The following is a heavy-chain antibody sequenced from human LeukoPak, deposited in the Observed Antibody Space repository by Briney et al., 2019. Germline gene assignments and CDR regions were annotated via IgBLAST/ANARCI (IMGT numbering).Heavy chain of an antibody. Sequence: GGSLRLSCAASGFTFDDYAMHWVRHAPGKGLEWVSLISGDGGSTYYADSVKGRFTISRDNSRNTLFLQMNSLRAEDTAIYYCAKDQEGYHRPIDYWGQGTLVTVSS. CDR3: AKDQEGYHRPIDY. CDR1: GFTFDDYA. CDR2: ISGDGGST. J-gene: IGHJ4*02. V-gene: IGHV3-43*02. D-gene: IGHD5-24*01.